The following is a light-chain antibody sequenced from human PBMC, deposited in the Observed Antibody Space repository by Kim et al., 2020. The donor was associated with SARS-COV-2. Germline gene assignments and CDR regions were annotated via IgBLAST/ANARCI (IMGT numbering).Light chain of an antibody. CDR3: QSYDSSNHVV. J-gene: IGLJ2*01. CDR2: EDN. Sequence: KTVTSSCTGSTCSIASNYVQCYQQRPGSAPTTVIYEDNQRPSGVPDLFSGSIDSSSNSASLTISGLKTEDEADYYCQSYDSSNHVVFGGGTQLTVL. V-gene: IGLV6-57*02. CDR1: TCSIASNY.